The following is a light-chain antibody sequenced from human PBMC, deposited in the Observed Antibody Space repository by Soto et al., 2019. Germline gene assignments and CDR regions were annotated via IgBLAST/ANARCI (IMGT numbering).Light chain of an antibody. CDR2: DVS. J-gene: IGLJ1*01. CDR1: SSGVGGYNY. CDR3: SSYTSSSTLV. V-gene: IGLV2-14*01. Sequence: QSVLTQPASVSGSPGQSITISCTGTSSGVGGYNYVSWYQQHPGKAPKLMIYDVSNRPSGVSNRFSGSKSGNTASLTISGLLAEDQADYYCSSYTSSSTLVFGTGTKVTVL.